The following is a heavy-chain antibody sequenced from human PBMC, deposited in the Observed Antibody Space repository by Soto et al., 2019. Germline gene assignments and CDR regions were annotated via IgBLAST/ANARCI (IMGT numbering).Heavy chain of an antibody. J-gene: IGHJ4*02. CDR2: IHPSGDTT. V-gene: IGHV1-46*02. D-gene: IGHD3-16*01. CDR3: AKDLWGSWTVDY. CDR1: GFTFQNYH. Sequence: QVQLVQSGAEVKEPGASVKVSCKASGFTFQNYHMHWVRQAPGQGLEWMGIIHPSGDTTTYAQNFPARLAMTRDTSTSTAYMELSSLTSEDTAVYYCAKDLWGSWTVDYWGQGTLITVSS.